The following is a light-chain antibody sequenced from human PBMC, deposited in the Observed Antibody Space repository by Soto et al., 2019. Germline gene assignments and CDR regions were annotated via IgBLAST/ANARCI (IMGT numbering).Light chain of an antibody. V-gene: IGLV2-8*01. Sequence: QSALTQPTSASGSPGQSVTISCTGTSSDVGGYTYVSWYQQHPGKAPKLLIHDVTERPSGVPDRFSGSRSDSTASLTVSGLQAEDEADYYCSSYAGNDIVLFGGGTKVTVL. CDR2: DVT. CDR1: SSDVGGYTY. J-gene: IGLJ2*01. CDR3: SSYAGNDIVL.